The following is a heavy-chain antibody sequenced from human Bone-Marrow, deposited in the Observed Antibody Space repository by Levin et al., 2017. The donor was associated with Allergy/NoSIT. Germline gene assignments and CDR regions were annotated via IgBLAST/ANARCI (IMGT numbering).Heavy chain of an antibody. CDR2: ISGDGVNT. J-gene: IGHJ4*02. V-gene: IGHV3-23*01. Sequence: GGSLRLSCAASGFRFSRYAMAWVRQAPGEGLEWVSTISGDGVNTFHADPVKGRFTISRDNSKNFLVLQMYNPRAEDTALYCCARDWGGSWYSSNFWGQGTLVTGSS. CDR3: ARDWGGSWYSSNF. D-gene: IGHD2-15*01. CDR1: GFRFSRYA.